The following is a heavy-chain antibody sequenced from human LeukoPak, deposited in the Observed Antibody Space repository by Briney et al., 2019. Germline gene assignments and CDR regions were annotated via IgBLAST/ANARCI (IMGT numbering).Heavy chain of an antibody. V-gene: IGHV3-74*01. Sequence: GGSLRLSCAASGFTFSSYWMHWVRQAQGKGLVWVSRIKSDGTSTTYADSVKGRFTISRDNAKNTLFLQMNSLRAEDTAVYYCARGLQLDHFDWFDPWGQGTLVTVSS. D-gene: IGHD6-13*01. CDR2: IKSDGTST. CDR1: GFTFSSYW. CDR3: ARGLQLDHFDWFDP. J-gene: IGHJ5*02.